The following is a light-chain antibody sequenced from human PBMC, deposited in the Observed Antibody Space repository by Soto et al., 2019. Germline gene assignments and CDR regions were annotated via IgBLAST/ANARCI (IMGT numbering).Light chain of an antibody. CDR3: QQRSNWPRSIT. CDR2: DAS. J-gene: IGKJ5*01. Sequence: EIVMTQSPATLSLSPGERATLSCRASQSVSNNYLAWYQQKPGQAPRLLIYDASNRATGIPARFSGSGSGTDFTLTISSLEPEDFAVYYCQQRSNWPRSITFGQGTRLEI. CDR1: QSVSNNY. V-gene: IGKV3-11*01.